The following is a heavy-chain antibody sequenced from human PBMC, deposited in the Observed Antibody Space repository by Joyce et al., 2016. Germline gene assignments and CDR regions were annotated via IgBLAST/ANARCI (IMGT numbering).Heavy chain of an antibody. J-gene: IGHJ4*02. CDR3: ARGSGSYSGVWAGRVYFDY. Sequence: QVQVVASGGGVVQPGRSLRLSCAASGFTFSTYAMHWVRQAPGKGLEWVALIFNDGSNKDYADSVKGRFTSSRDNPKNTVYLRLNSLRVEDTAVYYCARGSGSYSGVWAGRVYFDYWGQGTLVTVSS. D-gene: IGHD2-15*01. CDR2: IFNDGSNK. V-gene: IGHV3-33*01. CDR1: GFTFSTYA.